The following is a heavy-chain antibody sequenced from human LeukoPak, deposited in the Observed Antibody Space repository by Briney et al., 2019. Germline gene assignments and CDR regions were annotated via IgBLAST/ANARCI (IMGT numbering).Heavy chain of an antibody. CDR3: ARVMAVAGTDY. Sequence: SETLSLTCAVYGGSFSGYYWSWIHQPPGKGLEWIGEINHSGSTNYNPSLKSRVTISVDTSKNQFSLKLSSVTAADTAVYYCARVMAVAGTDYWGQGTLVTVSS. J-gene: IGHJ4*02. CDR1: GGSFSGYY. V-gene: IGHV4-34*01. CDR2: INHSGST. D-gene: IGHD6-19*01.